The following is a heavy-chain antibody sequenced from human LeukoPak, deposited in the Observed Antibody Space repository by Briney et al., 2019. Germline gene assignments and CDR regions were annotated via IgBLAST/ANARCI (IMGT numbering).Heavy chain of an antibody. V-gene: IGHV3-23*01. J-gene: IGHJ4*02. CDR2: ISGASDTI. CDR1: GFTFSGYA. CDR3: AKDGGDIVVVPAATFDY. Sequence: GGSLRLSCAASGFTFSGYAMNWVRQAPGKGLEWVSGISGASDTIHYADSVKGRFTISRDNFKNTVYLQMNSLRAEDTAVYYCAKDGGDIVVVPAATFDYWGQGALVTVSS. D-gene: IGHD2-2*01.